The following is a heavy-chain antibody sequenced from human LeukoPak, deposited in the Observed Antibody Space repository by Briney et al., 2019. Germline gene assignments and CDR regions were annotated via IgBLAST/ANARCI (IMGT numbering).Heavy chain of an antibody. D-gene: IGHD3-22*01. Sequence: PSETLSLTCTVSGGSISSSSYYWGWIRQPPGKGLEWIGSIYYSGSTYYNPSLKSRVTISVDTSKNQFSLKLSSVTAADTAVYYCARGPRETYYYDSSGTPGYFDYWGQGTLVTVSS. J-gene: IGHJ4*02. CDR1: GGSISSSSYY. CDR3: ARGPRETYYYDSSGTPGYFDY. V-gene: IGHV4-39*07. CDR2: IYYSGST.